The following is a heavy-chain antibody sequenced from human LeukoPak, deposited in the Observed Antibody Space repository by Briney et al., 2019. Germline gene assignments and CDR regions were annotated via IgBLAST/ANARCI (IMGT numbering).Heavy chain of an antibody. J-gene: IGHJ4*02. D-gene: IGHD3-9*01. CDR3: AKDLGVLRYFDTPNFDY. CDR2: ISGSGGST. Sequence: PGGSLRLSCAASGFTFSSYAMSWVRQAPGKGLEWVSAISGSGGSTYYADSVKGRFTISRDNSKNTLYLQMNSVRAEDTAVYYCAKDLGVLRYFDTPNFDYWGQGILVTVSS. V-gene: IGHV3-23*01. CDR1: GFTFSSYA.